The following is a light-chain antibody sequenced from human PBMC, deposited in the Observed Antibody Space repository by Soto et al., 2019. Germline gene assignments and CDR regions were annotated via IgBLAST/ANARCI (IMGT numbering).Light chain of an antibody. J-gene: IGKJ4*01. Sequence: EIVLTQSPATMSLSPGERATLSCRTSQSVSRNLAWYQQKPGQAPRLLIYDASQRATGIAARFSGSGSGTDFTLTISSLEPEDFALYYCQHRSNWPALGGGTKVDI. CDR3: QHRSNWPA. CDR1: QSVSRN. V-gene: IGKV3-11*01. CDR2: DAS.